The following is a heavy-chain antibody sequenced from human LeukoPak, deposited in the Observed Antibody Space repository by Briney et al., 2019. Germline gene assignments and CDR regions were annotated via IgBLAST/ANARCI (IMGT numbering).Heavy chain of an antibody. D-gene: IGHD1-14*01. V-gene: IGHV1-69*01. CDR3: VNRRKDYYGMDV. CDR1: GGTFSIYA. CDR2: IIPIFGTA. J-gene: IGHJ6*02. Sequence: SVKVSCKASGGTFSIYAISWVRQAPGQGLEWMGGIIPIFGTANYAQKFQGRVTITADESTSTAYMELSSLRSEDTAVYYCVNRRKDYYGMDVWGQGTTVTVSS.